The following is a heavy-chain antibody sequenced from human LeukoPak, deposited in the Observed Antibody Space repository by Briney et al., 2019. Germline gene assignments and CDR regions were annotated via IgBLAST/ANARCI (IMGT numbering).Heavy chain of an antibody. CDR1: EFDFSSHA. D-gene: IGHD4-17*01. CDR3: ANEIRPNDY. J-gene: IGHJ4*02. CDR2: ISISGSKT. Sequence: GGSLRLSCAASEFDFSSHAMTWVRQAPGKGLEWVSAISISGSKTYYADSVKGRFTISRDNSKNTLYLQMNSLRAEDTAVYYCANEIRPNDYWGQGAQVTVSS. V-gene: IGHV3-23*01.